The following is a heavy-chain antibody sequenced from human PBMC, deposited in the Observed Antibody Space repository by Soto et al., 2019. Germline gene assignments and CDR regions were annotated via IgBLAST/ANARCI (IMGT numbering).Heavy chain of an antibody. D-gene: IGHD1-20*01. CDR3: ARDRRYHWIEGAFDI. CDR2: ISAYNGNT. J-gene: IGHJ3*02. CDR1: GYTFTSYG. V-gene: IGHV1-18*04. Sequence: ASVKVSCKASGYTFTSYGISGVRQARGQGLEWMGWISAYNGNTNYAQKLQGRVTMTTDTSTSTAYMELRSLRSDDTAVYYCARDRRYHWIEGAFDIWGQGTLVTVSS.